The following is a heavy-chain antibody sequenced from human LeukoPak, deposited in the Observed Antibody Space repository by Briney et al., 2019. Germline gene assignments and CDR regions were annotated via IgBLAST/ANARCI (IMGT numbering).Heavy chain of an antibody. J-gene: IGHJ4*02. D-gene: IGHD6-13*01. CDR2: MNPNSGNT. CDR3: ARRKIAAAGISDY. CDR1: GYTFTSYD. V-gene: IGHV1-8*01. Sequence: GASVKVSCKASGYTFTSYDINWVRQATGQGFEWMGWMNPNSGNTGYAQKFQGRVTMTRNTSISTAYMELSSLRSEDTAVYYCARRKIAAAGISDYWGQGTLVTVSS.